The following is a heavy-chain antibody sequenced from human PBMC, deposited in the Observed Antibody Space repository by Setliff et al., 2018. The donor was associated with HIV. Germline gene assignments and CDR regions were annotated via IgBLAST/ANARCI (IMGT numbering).Heavy chain of an antibody. Sequence: ASVQVSCKASGYTFTNYGISWVRQAPGQGPEWLGWISAYNGDTKYAQKFQGRVTMTTDTSTTTAHMEPRSLRSDDTAVYYCARLKGVLVVMLDAFDIWGQGTMVTVSS. V-gene: IGHV1-18*01. CDR1: GYTFTNYG. D-gene: IGHD2-15*01. CDR2: ISAYNGDT. CDR3: ARLKGVLVVMLDAFDI. J-gene: IGHJ3*02.